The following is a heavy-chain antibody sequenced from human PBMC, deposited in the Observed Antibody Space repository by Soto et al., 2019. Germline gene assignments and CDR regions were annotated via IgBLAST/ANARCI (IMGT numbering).Heavy chain of an antibody. CDR1: GFNFPTYA. J-gene: IGHJ4*02. CDR2: IHMTHNVI. Sequence: EVQLVESGGELVQPGGSLRLSCAASGFNFPTYAMNWVRQAPGKGLEWLSFIHMTHNVIFYADSLRGRFTISRDNAKDSLYLQMNSLRVEDTAVYYCVSDPDGDLDFDYWGQGTLVTVSS. V-gene: IGHV3-48*01. CDR3: VSDPDGDLDFDY. D-gene: IGHD4-17*01.